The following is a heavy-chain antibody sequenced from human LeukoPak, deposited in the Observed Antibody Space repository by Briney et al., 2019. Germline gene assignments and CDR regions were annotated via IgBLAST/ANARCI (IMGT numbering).Heavy chain of an antibody. CDR2: ISGSVGTT. CDR1: GFTFSSYA. J-gene: IGHJ4*02. CDR3: AKDYEGTTAPFYFNS. V-gene: IGHV3-23*01. D-gene: IGHD1-7*01. Sequence: GSLRLSCAASGFTFSSYAMSWVRQAPGKGLGWVSSISGSVGTTYYAASVKGRLTISRDNSKHTLYLQMNSLRAEDTAVYYCAKDYEGTTAPFYFNSWGQGTLVTVSS.